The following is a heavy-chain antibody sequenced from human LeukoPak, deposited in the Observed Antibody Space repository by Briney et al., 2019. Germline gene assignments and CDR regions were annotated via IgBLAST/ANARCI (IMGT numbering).Heavy chain of an antibody. CDR1: GFTFGDYA. D-gene: IGHD3-3*01. V-gene: IGHV3-43*02. CDR2: ISGDGGST. Sequence: GGSLRLSCAASGFTFGDYAMHWVRQAPGKGLEWVSLISGDGGSTYYADSVKGRFTISRDNSKNSLYLQMNSLRTEDTALYYCAKDQYYDFWSGWFDYWGQGTLVTVSS. CDR3: AKDQYYDFWSGWFDY. J-gene: IGHJ5*01.